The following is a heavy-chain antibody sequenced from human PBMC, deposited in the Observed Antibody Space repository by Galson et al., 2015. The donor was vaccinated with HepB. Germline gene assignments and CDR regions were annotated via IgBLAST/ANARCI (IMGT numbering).Heavy chain of an antibody. D-gene: IGHD6-19*01. V-gene: IGHV1-3*01. CDR1: GYTFTSYA. Sequence: SVKVSCKVSGYTFTSYAMHWVRQAPGQRLEWMGWINAGNGNTKYSQKFQGRVTITRDTSASTAYMELSSLRSEDTAVYYCARYSSGHTPFDYWGQGTLVTVSS. CDR3: ARYSSGHTPFDY. CDR2: INAGNGNT. J-gene: IGHJ4*02.